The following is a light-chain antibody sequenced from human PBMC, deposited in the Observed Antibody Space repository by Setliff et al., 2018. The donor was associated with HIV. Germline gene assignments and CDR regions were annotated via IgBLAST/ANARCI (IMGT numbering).Light chain of an antibody. J-gene: IGLJ2*01. CDR3: SSYTSSSTHVI. CDR1: SSDVGDYNF. Sequence: QSALAQPASVSGSPGQSITISCTGTSSDVGDYNFVSWYQHYPGKATKLMIYEVRNRPSGVSNRFSGSKSGNTASLTISGLQAEDEADYYCSSYTSSSTHVIFGGGTKGTVL. CDR2: EVR. V-gene: IGLV2-14*01.